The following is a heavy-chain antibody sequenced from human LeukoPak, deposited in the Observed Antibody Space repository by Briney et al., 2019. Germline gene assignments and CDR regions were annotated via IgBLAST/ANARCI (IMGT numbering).Heavy chain of an antibody. Sequence: ASVKVSCKASGYTFTGYYMHWVRQAPGQGLEWMGWINPNSGGTNYAQKFQGRVTMTRDTSISTAYMELSRLRSDDTAVYYCAGEWRGPYSSSWSARYYFDYWGQGTLVTVSS. CDR3: AGEWRGPYSSSWSARYYFDY. CDR1: GYTFTGYY. CDR2: INPNSGGT. D-gene: IGHD6-13*01. J-gene: IGHJ4*02. V-gene: IGHV1-2*02.